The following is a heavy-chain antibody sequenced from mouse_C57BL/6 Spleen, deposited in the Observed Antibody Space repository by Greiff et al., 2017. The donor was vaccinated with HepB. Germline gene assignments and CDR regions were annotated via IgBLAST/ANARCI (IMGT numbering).Heavy chain of an antibody. D-gene: IGHD2-4*01. CDR3: ARGIFYDYDVGGAMDY. J-gene: IGHJ4*01. CDR2: IYPGDGDT. Sequence: VQLQQSGAELVKPGASVKISCKASGYAFSSYWMNWVKQRPGKGLEWIGQIYPGDGDTNYNGKFKGKATLTADKSSSTAYMQLSSLTSEDSAVYFCARGIFYDYDVGGAMDYWGQGTSVTVSS. CDR1: GYAFSSYW. V-gene: IGHV1-80*01.